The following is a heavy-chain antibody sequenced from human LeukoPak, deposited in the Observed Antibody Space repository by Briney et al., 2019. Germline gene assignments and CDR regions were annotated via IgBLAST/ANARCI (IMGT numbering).Heavy chain of an antibody. D-gene: IGHD3-22*01. J-gene: IGHJ4*02. CDR1: GGSFSGYY. Sequence: SETLSLTCAVYGGSFSGYYWSWIRQPPGKGLEWIGEINHSGSPNYNPSLKSRVTISVDTSKNQFSLKLSSVTAADTAVYYCARRRSSGYYGDWGQGNLVTVSS. V-gene: IGHV4-34*01. CDR3: ARRRSSGYYGD. CDR2: INHSGSP.